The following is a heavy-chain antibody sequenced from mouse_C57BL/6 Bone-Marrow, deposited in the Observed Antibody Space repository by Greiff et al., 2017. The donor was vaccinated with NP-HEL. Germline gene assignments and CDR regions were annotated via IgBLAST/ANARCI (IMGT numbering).Heavy chain of an antibody. Sequence: VQLQQSGAELVRPGASVKLSCKASGYTFTDYYINWVKQRPGQGLEWIARIYPGSGNTYYNEKFKGKATLTAEKSSSTAYMQLSSLTSEDSAVYFCARKDWDVWYFDVWGTGTTVTVSS. CDR3: ARKDWDVWYFDV. CDR2: IYPGSGNT. D-gene: IGHD4-1*01. CDR1: GYTFTDYY. J-gene: IGHJ1*03. V-gene: IGHV1-76*01.